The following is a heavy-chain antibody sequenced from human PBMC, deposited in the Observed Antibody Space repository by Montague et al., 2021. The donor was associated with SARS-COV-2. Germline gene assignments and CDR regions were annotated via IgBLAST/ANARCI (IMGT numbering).Heavy chain of an antibody. D-gene: IGHD3-9*01. CDR2: ISYDGSNK. CDR1: GFTFSSYG. Sequence: SLRLSCAASGFTFSSYGMHWVRQAPGNGLEWLAVISYDGSNKYYADSVKGRFPISRDNSKNTLYLHMNSLRAEDTAVYYCARDPKYYDILTGYLIARRYYYYYGMDVWGQGTTVTVSS. CDR3: ARDPKYYDILTGYLIARRYYYYYGMDV. V-gene: IGHV3-33*05. J-gene: IGHJ6*02.